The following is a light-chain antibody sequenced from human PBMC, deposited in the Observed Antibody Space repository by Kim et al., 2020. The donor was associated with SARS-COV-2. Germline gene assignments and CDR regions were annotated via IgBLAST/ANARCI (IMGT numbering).Light chain of an antibody. Sequence: LGQTVSITCQGDSRRSYYASWYQQKPGQAPVLVIYGKNNRPSGIPDRFSGSSSGNTASLTITGAQAEDEADYYCNSRDSSGNHLEVFGGGTQLTVL. CDR2: GKN. CDR3: NSRDSSGNHLEV. J-gene: IGLJ2*01. CDR1: SRRSYY. V-gene: IGLV3-19*01.